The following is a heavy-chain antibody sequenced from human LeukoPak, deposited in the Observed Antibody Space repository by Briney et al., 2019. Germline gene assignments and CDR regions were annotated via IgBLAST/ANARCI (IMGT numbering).Heavy chain of an antibody. Sequence: PSETLSLTCTVSGGSISPSYWSWIRQPPGKGLEWIGYIYYSGSTNYNPSLKSRVTISVDTSKNQFSLKLSSVTAADTAVYYCARVHTTVTTYYFDYWGQGTLVTVSS. V-gene: IGHV4-59*01. D-gene: IGHD4-17*01. CDR1: GGSISPSY. CDR3: ARVHTTVTTYYFDY. J-gene: IGHJ4*02. CDR2: IYYSGST.